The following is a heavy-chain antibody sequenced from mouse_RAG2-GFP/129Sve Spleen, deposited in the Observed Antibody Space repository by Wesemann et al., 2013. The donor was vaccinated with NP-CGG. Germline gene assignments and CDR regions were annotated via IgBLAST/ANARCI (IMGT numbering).Heavy chain of an antibody. CDR1: GYTFTSYW. J-gene: IGHJ2*01. D-gene: IGHD2-3*01. Sequence: GAELARPGASVKLSCKASGYTFTSYWMQWVKQRPGQGSGMGLGAIYPGDGDTRYTQKFKGKATLTADKSSSTAYMQLSSLASEDSAVYYCARWGMVTSAYYFDYWGAKGAPLSQSPQ. CDR3: ARWGMVTSAYYFDY. CDR2: IYPGDGDT. V-gene: IGHV1-87*01.